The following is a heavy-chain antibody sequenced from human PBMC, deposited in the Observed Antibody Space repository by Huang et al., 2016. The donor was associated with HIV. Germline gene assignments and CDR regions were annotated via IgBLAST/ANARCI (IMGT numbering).Heavy chain of an antibody. V-gene: IGHV3-23*01. J-gene: IGHJ4*02. CDR1: GFTFSNYA. Sequence: EVQLWESGGTLVQPGGSLRLSCGASGFTFSNYAMGWVRQAPGNGLAWVSFISGSSGTIYYADSVKGRFTISRDNVKKTVYLQMNSLRVEDAAVYYCAKDRGDGYSGYDYDYWGQGTLVTVSS. CDR3: AKDRGDGYSGYDYDY. D-gene: IGHD5-12*01. CDR2: ISGSSGTI.